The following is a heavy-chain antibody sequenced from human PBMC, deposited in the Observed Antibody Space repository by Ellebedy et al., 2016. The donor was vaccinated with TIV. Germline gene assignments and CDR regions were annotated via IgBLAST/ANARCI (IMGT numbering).Heavy chain of an antibody. J-gene: IGHJ4*02. V-gene: IGHV1-2*02. CDR1: GYTFTGYY. D-gene: IGHD3-10*01. Sequence: ASVKVSCKASGYTFTGYYLHWVRQAPGQGLEWMGWISPDSGGTNYAQKFQGRVTMTRDTSISTAYMELSRLSSDDTAVYYCARVRGVIVFDYWGQGTVVTVSS. CDR2: ISPDSGGT. CDR3: ARVRGVIVFDY.